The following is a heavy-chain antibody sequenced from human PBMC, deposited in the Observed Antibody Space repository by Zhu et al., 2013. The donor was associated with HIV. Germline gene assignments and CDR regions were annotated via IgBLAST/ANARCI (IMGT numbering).Heavy chain of an antibody. J-gene: IGHJ4*02. V-gene: IGHV1-8*02. D-gene: IGHD3-10*01. Sequence: QVQLVQSGAEVKKPGASVKVSCKASGYTFNDYYMHWVRQVSGQRLESMGWMNPNSGNTGYEQNFQGRVTMTRNTSISTAYMELRNLNFEDTAIYYCARRPPRTTQSFHLDYWGQGSLVTVSS. CDR2: MNPNSGNT. CDR3: ARRPPRTTQSFHLDY. CDR1: GYTFNDYY.